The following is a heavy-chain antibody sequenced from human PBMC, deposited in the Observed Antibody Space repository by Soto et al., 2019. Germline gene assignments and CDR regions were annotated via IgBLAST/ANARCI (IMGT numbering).Heavy chain of an antibody. Sequence: SVKVSCKASGYTFTSSAVQWVRQARGQRLEWIGWIVVGSGNTNYAQKFQERVTITRDMSTSTAYMELSSLRSEDTAVYYCAAAFKSSGYDSRWGQGTLVTVSS. CDR3: AAAFKSSGYDSR. CDR2: IVVGSGNT. J-gene: IGHJ4*02. V-gene: IGHV1-58*01. D-gene: IGHD5-12*01. CDR1: GYTFTSSA.